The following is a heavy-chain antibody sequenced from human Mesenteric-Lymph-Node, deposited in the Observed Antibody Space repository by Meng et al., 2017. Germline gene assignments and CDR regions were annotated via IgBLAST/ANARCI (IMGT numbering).Heavy chain of an antibody. CDR1: SASVSSDSAA. J-gene: IGHJ4*02. D-gene: IGHD3-10*02. V-gene: IGHV6-1*02. CDR2: TNDKVNHYN. Sequence: LQQVVPRPWNPAQVNPPCTASSSASVSSDSAAWNRIRRSAREGLEWRVRTNDKVNHYNDYTLTVTSRITINTDTAKTQISLQLSSVTVADADMSVCDSEWGDGRGLFDFWGQGTLVTVSS. CDR3: DSEWGDGRGLFDF.